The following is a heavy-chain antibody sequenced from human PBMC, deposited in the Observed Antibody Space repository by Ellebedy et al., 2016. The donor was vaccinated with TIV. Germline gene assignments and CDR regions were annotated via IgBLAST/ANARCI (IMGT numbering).Heavy chain of an antibody. Sequence: ASVKVSXKASRYTFTGYYMHWVRQAPGQGLEWMGWINPNSGGTNYAQKFQGRVTMTRDTSISTAYMELSRLRSDDTAVYYCARGRITMVRGVGHWFDPWGQGTLVTVSS. CDR2: INPNSGGT. J-gene: IGHJ5*02. V-gene: IGHV1-2*02. D-gene: IGHD3-10*01. CDR3: ARGRITMVRGVGHWFDP. CDR1: RYTFTGYY.